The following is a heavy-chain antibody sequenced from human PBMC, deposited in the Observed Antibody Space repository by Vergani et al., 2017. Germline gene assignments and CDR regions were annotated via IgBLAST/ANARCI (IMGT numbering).Heavy chain of an antibody. Sequence: VQLVESGGGVVQPGRSLRLSCAASGFTFSSYAMHWVRQAPGKGLEWVAVISYDGSNKYYADSVKGRFTISRDNSKNTLYLQMNSLRAEDTAVYYCARAFSGSYYGEFDYWGQGTLVTVSS. V-gene: IGHV3-30-3*01. CDR2: ISYDGSNK. J-gene: IGHJ4*02. D-gene: IGHD1-26*01. CDR3: ARAFSGSYYGEFDY. CDR1: GFTFSSYA.